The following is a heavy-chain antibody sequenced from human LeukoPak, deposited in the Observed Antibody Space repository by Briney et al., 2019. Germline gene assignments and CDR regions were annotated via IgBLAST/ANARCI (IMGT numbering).Heavy chain of an antibody. J-gene: IGHJ4*02. V-gene: IGHV4-39*01. Sequence: PSETLSLTCTVSGGSISSSSCYWGWIRQPPGEGLEWIGSIYYTGSTYYNPSLKSRVTISVDTSKNQFSLKLNSVTAADTAVYYCARHTSGWYGGVFDYWGQGSLVTVSS. CDR3: ARHTSGWYGGVFDY. D-gene: IGHD6-19*01. CDR1: GGSISSSSCY. CDR2: IYYTGST.